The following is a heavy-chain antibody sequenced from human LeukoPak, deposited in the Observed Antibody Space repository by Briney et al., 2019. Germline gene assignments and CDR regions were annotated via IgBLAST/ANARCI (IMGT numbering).Heavy chain of an antibody. Sequence: SETLSLTCTVSGGSISSYYWSWIRQPPGKGLEWIGYIYYSGSTNHNPSLKSRVTISVDTSKNQFSLKLSSVTAADTAVYYCARGGGSDKDAFDIWGQGTMVTVSS. CDR2: IYYSGST. CDR3: ARGGGSDKDAFDI. CDR1: GGSISSYY. J-gene: IGHJ3*02. D-gene: IGHD6-19*01. V-gene: IGHV4-59*01.